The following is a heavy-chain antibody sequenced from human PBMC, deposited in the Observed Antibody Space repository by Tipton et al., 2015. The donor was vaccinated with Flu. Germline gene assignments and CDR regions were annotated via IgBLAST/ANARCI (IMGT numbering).Heavy chain of an antibody. D-gene: IGHD6-19*01. CDR1: GFRFSRFG. CDR2: IWFDGSKK. J-gene: IGHJ4*02. V-gene: IGHV3-33*06. Sequence: SLRLSCAASGFRFSRFGMHWVRQAPGEGLEWVAAIWFDGSKKYYADSVKGRFTVSRDNSKNALYLLINSLRAGDTAVYYCAKDGWDTSGWYPFDYWGQGTLVTVSS. CDR3: AKDGWDTSGWYPFDY.